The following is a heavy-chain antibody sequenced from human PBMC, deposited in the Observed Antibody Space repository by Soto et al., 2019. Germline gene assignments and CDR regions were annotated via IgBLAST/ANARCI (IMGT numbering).Heavy chain of an antibody. CDR3: ARARATITAAASFDC. CDR1: GGSISSGGYS. Sequence: PSETLSLTCAVSGGSISSGGYSWSWIRQPPGKGLEWIGHINHSVSTYYSPSLKSRVTISLDRSKNQLSLKLSSVTAADTAVYYCARARATITAAASFDCWGQGTLVTVSS. V-gene: IGHV4-30-2*01. D-gene: IGHD6-13*01. J-gene: IGHJ4*02. CDR2: INHSVST.